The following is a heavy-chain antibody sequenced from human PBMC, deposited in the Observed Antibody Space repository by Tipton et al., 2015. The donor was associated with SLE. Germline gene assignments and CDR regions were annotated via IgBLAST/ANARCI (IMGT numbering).Heavy chain of an antibody. Sequence: SLRLSCSTFADYEVIWVRQSPGKGLQWVGVIRSEAYGGTTHFAASVRGRFTVSRDGSKSVTVSRDDSKSVVYLQMNSLRSDDAGVYYCTRDFRAGSLDPWGQGILVTVSS. V-gene: IGHV3-49*04. J-gene: IGHJ5*02. CDR2: IRSEAYGGTT. D-gene: IGHD1-1*01. CDR1: TFADYE. CDR3: TRDFRAGSLDP.